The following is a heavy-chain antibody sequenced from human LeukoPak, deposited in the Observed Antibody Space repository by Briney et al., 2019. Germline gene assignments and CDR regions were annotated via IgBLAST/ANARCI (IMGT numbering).Heavy chain of an antibody. J-gene: IGHJ4*02. CDR2: IIPSFGTA. Sequence: SVKVSCKASGGTFSSYAISWMRQAPGPGLEWMGGIIPSFGTANYAQKFQGRVTITADKSTSTAYMDLSSLRSEDTAVYYWARGIAAADYSNPSLHYWGQGALVTVSS. V-gene: IGHV1-69*06. CDR1: GGTFSSYA. D-gene: IGHD6-13*01. CDR3: ARGIAAADYSNPSLHY.